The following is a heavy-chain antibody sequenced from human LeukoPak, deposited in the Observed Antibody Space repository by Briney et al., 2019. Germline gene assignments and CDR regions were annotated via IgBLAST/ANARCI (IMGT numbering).Heavy chain of an antibody. J-gene: IGHJ4*02. Sequence: GGSLRLPCAASGFTFSSYSMNWVRQAPGKGLEWVSSITSSTNYIYYAASVKGRFTISRDDAKNTLYLQMKSLRAEDTAVYYCARDTNYYDSSGYYSGSDFDYWGQGTLVTVSS. CDR2: ITSSTNYI. CDR3: ARDTNYYDSSGYYSGSDFDY. D-gene: IGHD3-22*01. V-gene: IGHV3-21*04. CDR1: GFTFSSYS.